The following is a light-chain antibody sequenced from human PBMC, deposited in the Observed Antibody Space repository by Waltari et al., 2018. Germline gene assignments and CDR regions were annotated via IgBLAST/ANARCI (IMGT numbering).Light chain of an antibody. Sequence: DIVLTQSPGTPSLSPGERATLSCRASQSVSSTYLAWYQQKPGQAPRLLIYGVSSRATGIPDRFSGSGSGTDFTLTISRMDPEDFAVYFCQQYSSAPNTFGQGTKLEIK. J-gene: IGKJ2*01. CDR2: GVS. CDR3: QQYSSAPNT. CDR1: QSVSSTY. V-gene: IGKV3-20*01.